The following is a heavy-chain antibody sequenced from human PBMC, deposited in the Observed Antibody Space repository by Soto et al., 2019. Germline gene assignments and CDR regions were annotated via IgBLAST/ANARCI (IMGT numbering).Heavy chain of an antibody. CDR1: GFNFRTTA. J-gene: IGHJ4*02. Sequence: GASVKVSCKASGFNFRTTAVQWVRQARGQRLEWIGWIVVGSGNTNYAQKFQERVTITRDMSTSTAYMDVSSLRSEDTAVYYCAADPYYYDSSDYYSFDQWGQGTLVTSPQ. CDR2: IVVGSGNT. D-gene: IGHD3-22*01. V-gene: IGHV1-58*01. CDR3: AADPYYYDSSDYYSFDQ.